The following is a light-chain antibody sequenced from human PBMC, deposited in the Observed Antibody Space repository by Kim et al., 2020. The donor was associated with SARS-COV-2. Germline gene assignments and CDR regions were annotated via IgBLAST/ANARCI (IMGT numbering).Light chain of an antibody. J-gene: IGKJ1*01. CDR2: AAS. CDR3: QQSYSTPPWT. V-gene: IGKV1-39*01. Sequence: AVGDRVTITCRASQSISSYLNWYQQKPGKAPKRLIYAASSLQSGVPSRFSGSGSGTDFTLTISSLQPEDFATYYCQQSYSTPPWTFGQGTKVDIK. CDR1: QSISSY.